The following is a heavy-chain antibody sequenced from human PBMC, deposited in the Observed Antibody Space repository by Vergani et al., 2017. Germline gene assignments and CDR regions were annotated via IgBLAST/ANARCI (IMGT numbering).Heavy chain of an antibody. V-gene: IGHV4-39*02. CDR1: GGSISSSSYY. CDR3: ARDQSPYTSGSRSWFDP. D-gene: IGHD3-10*01. Sequence: QLQLQESGPGLVKPSETLSLTCTVSGGSISSSSYYWGWIRQPPGKGLEWIGSIYYSGSTYYNPSLKSRVTISVDTSKNQFSLKLSSVTAADTAVYYCARDQSPYTSGSRSWFDPWGQGTLVTVSS. J-gene: IGHJ5*02. CDR2: IYYSGST.